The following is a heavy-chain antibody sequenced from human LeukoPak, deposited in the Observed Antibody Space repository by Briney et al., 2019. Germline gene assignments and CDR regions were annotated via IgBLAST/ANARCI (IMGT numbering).Heavy chain of an antibody. CDR1: GFTFSSYA. D-gene: IGHD5-18*01. Sequence: GGSLRLSCAASGFTFSSYAMTWVRQAPGKGLEWVSGVSGSGDSTYSADSVKGRFPISRDNAKNTLYLQMNSLRAEDTAVYYCAKDAVGTFMALFDRWGQGTLVTVSS. CDR2: VSGSGDST. CDR3: AKDAVGTFMALFDR. V-gene: IGHV3-23*01. J-gene: IGHJ4*02.